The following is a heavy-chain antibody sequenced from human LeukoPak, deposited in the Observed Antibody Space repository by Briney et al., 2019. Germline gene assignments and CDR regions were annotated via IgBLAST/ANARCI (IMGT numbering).Heavy chain of an antibody. Sequence: ASVKVSCKASGGTFSSYAISWVRQAPGQGLEWMGGIIPIFGTANYAQKFRGRVTITTDESTSTAYMELSSLRSEDTAVYYCARDRGIRDFWSGYYAYYFDYWGQGTLVTVSS. CDR3: ARDRGIRDFWSGYYAYYFDY. V-gene: IGHV1-69*05. J-gene: IGHJ4*02. CDR1: GGTFSSYA. D-gene: IGHD3-3*01. CDR2: IIPIFGTA.